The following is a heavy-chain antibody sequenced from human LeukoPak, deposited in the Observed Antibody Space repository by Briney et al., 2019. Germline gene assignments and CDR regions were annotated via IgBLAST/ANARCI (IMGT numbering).Heavy chain of an antibody. V-gene: IGHV3-21*01. CDR3: ARDRITMVRGGPHYYMDV. CDR2: ISTMSNYI. D-gene: IGHD3-10*01. Sequence: NPGGSLRLSCAASGFDLSTYAINWVRQAPGKGLEWVSSISTMSNYIFYGDSVKGRFTISRDNAKNSLYLQMNSLRAEDTAVYYCARDRITMVRGGPHYYMDVWGKGTTVTVSS. CDR1: GFDLSTYA. J-gene: IGHJ6*03.